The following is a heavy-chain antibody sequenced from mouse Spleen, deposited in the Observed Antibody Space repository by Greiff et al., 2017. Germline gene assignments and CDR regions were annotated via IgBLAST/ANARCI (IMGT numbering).Heavy chain of an antibody. CDR3: ARASYGNYAMDY. D-gene: IGHD2-1*01. CDR1: GFTFSDYY. Sequence: EVKLMESGGGLVKPGGSLKLSCAASGFTFSDYYMYWVRQTPEKRLEWVATISDGGSYTYYPDSVKGRFTISRDNAKNNLYLQMSSLKSEDTAMYYCARASYGNYAMDYWGQGTSVTVSS. J-gene: IGHJ4*01. V-gene: IGHV5-4*02. CDR2: ISDGGSYT.